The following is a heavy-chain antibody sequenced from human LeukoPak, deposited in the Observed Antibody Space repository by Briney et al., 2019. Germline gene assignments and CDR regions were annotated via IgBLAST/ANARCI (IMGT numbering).Heavy chain of an antibody. CDR2: ISSNGGST. J-gene: IGHJ4*02. D-gene: IGHD4-17*01. Sequence: GRSLRLSCAASGFTFSSYAMHWVRQAPGKGLEYVSAISSNGGSTYYANSVKGRFTISRDNSKNTLYLQMGSLRAEDMAVCYCARGNYGDYHFDYWGQGTLVTVSS. V-gene: IGHV3-64*01. CDR1: GFTFSSYA. CDR3: ARGNYGDYHFDY.